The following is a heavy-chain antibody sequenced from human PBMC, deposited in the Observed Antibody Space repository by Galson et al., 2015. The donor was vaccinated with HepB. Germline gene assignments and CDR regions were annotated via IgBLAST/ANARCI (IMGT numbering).Heavy chain of an antibody. CDR2: ISYDGTNK. CDR1: GFTFSYYA. V-gene: IGHV3-30*04. Sequence: SLRLSCAASGFTFSYYAIHWVRQAPGKGLEWVAVISYDGTNKEYADSVKGRFTISRDNSKNALFLQMNSLRVEDTAMYYCARNGGQTVTALPWFGELPDDWGQGTLVSVSS. D-gene: IGHD3-10*01. J-gene: IGHJ4*02. CDR3: ARNGGQTVTALPWFGELPDD.